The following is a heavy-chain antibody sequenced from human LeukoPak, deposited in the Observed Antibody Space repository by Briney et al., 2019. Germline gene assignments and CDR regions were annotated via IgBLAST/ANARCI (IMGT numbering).Heavy chain of an antibody. Sequence: PSGTLSLTCAVYGGSFSGYYWSWIRQPPGKGLEWIGEINHSGSTNYNPSLKSRVTISVDTSKNQFPLKLSSVTAAAMAVYYCARNEIDYGSFDYWGQGTLVTVSS. CDR1: GGSFSGYY. CDR3: ARNEIDYGSFDY. J-gene: IGHJ4*02. CDR2: INHSGST. V-gene: IGHV4-34*01. D-gene: IGHD4/OR15-4a*01.